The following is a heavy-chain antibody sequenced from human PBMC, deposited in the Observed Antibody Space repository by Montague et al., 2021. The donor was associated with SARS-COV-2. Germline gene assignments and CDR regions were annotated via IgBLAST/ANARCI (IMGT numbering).Heavy chain of an antibody. D-gene: IGHD6-13*01. J-gene: IGHJ6*02. CDR3: ARGEQQQLNFYYYYYGMDV. CDR1: GFTVSSNY. Sequence: SLRLSCAASGFTVSSNYMSWVRQAPGKGLEWVSVIYSGGITYYADSVKGRFTITRDNSKNTLYLQMNSLRAEDTAVYYCARGEQQQLNFYYYYYGMDVWGQGTTVTVPS. V-gene: IGHV3-53*01. CDR2: IYSGGIT.